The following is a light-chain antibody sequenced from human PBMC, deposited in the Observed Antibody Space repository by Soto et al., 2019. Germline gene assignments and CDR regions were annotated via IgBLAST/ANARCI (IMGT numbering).Light chain of an antibody. CDR3: QSYDATNQV. CDR2: EDN. J-gene: IGLJ3*02. CDR1: SGSIASKY. Sequence: NFMLTQPHSVSESPGKTVIISCTRSSGSIASKYVQWYQQRPGSSPTTVIYEDNQRPSGVPDRFSGSIDSSSNSASLTISGLETEDKADYSCQSYDATNQVFGGGTKLTVL. V-gene: IGLV6-57*01.